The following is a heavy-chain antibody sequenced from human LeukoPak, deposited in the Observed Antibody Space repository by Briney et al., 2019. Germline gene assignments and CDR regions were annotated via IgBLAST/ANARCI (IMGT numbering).Heavy chain of an antibody. CDR2: ISYDGSNK. CDR1: GFTFSSYA. CDR3: ARLYPFPN. J-gene: IGHJ4*02. D-gene: IGHD3-16*02. V-gene: IGHV3-30-3*01. Sequence: GGSLRLSCAASGFTFSSYAMHWVRQAPGKGLEWVAVISYDGSNKYYADSEKGRFTISRDNSKNTLYLQMNSLRAEDTAVYYCARLYPFPNWGQGTLVTVSS.